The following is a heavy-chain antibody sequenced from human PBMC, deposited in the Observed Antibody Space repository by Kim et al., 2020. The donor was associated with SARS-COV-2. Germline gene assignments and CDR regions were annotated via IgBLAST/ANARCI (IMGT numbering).Heavy chain of an antibody. CDR1: GFTFSSYE. V-gene: IGHV3-48*03. CDR2: ISSSGSTI. CDR3: ARDKVMITFGGVIVQTNWFDP. J-gene: IGHJ5*02. Sequence: GGSLRLSCAASGFTFSSYEMNWVRQAPGKGLEWVSYISSSGSTIYYADSVKGRFTISRDNAKNSLYLQMNSLRAEDTAVYYCARDKVMITFGGVIVQTNWFDPWGQGTLVTVSS. D-gene: IGHD3-16*02.